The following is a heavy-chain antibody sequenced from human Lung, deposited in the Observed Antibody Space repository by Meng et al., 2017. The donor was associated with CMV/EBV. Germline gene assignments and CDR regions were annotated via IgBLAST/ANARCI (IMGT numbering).Heavy chain of an antibody. CDR3: ARGSYLAVEG. Sequence: GPGVVNPSETLSLTCTVSGGSINSYYWSWIRQPPGQGLEWLGYFYYRGNSNYNPSLKSRVTISVDTSKNLFSLNLTSVTAADAALYYCARGSYLAVEGWGLGTLVTVSS. CDR2: FYYRGNS. D-gene: IGHD2-21*01. V-gene: IGHV4-59*01. CDR1: GGSINSYY. J-gene: IGHJ4*02.